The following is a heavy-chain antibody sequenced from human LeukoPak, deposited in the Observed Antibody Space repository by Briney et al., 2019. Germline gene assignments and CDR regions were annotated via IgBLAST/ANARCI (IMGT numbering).Heavy chain of an antibody. CDR2: INPSGGST. Sequence: ASVKVSCKASGYTFTSYYMHWVRQAPGQGLEWMGIINPSGGSTSYAQKFQGRVTMTRDMSTSTVYMELSSLRSEDTAVYYCARGRRGELDLLDAFDIWGQGTMVTVSS. D-gene: IGHD1-26*01. V-gene: IGHV1-46*01. J-gene: IGHJ3*02. CDR3: ARGRRGELDLLDAFDI. CDR1: GYTFTSYY.